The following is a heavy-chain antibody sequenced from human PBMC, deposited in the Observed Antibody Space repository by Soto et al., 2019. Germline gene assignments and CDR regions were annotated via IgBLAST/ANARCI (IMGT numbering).Heavy chain of an antibody. V-gene: IGHV3-23*01. CDR3: AKDGWSWMTVTTQYFDL. Sequence: EVHLLESGGDLVQPGGSLRLSCAASGFTFSSYDMSWVRQTPGKGLEWVAVISGSGDNTYYADSVKGRFTISRDNSKNTLYLQMNSLRAEDTAVYYCAKDGWSWMTVTTQYFDLWGRGTLVTVSS. D-gene: IGHD4-17*01. CDR2: ISGSGDNT. CDR1: GFTFSSYD. J-gene: IGHJ2*01.